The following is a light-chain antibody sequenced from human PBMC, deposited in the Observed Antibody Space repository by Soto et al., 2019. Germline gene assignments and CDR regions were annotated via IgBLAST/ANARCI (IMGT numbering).Light chain of an antibody. CDR3: QHYHNWPIT. J-gene: IGKJ5*01. Sequence: EIVMTQSPATLSVSPVERATLSCRASQSVSSNLAWYQQKPGQAPRLLIYDASTRATGIPARFSGSGSGTEFTLTISSLQSEDFAVYYCQHYHNWPITFGQGTRLEIK. V-gene: IGKV3-15*01. CDR2: DAS. CDR1: QSVSSN.